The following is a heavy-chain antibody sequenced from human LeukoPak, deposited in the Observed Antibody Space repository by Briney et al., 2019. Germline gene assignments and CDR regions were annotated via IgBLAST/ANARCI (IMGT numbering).Heavy chain of an antibody. D-gene: IGHD3-22*01. CDR1: GFTFGSYA. Sequence: PGGSLRLSCAASGFTFGSYAMSWVRQAPGKGLVWVSAISDSGGSAYYTDSVKGRFTISRDNSRNTLYLQMNSLRAEDSALYFCAKGYDYESSGYPQPFDYWGQGTLVTVSS. J-gene: IGHJ4*02. CDR2: ISDSGGSA. CDR3: AKGYDYESSGYPQPFDY. V-gene: IGHV3-23*01.